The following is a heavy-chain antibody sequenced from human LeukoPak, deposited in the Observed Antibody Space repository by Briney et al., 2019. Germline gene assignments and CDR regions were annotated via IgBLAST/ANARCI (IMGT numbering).Heavy chain of an antibody. CDR3: ARGRLQQLVAAWFDP. CDR2: INPNSGDT. Sequence: ASVKVSCKASGYTFTGDYMHWVRQAPGQGLEWMGWINPNSGDTNYEQKFQGRVTMTRDTSISTANMELSRLRFDDTAIYYCARGRLQQLVAAWFDPWGQGTLVTVSS. V-gene: IGHV1-2*02. CDR1: GYTFTGDY. J-gene: IGHJ5*02. D-gene: IGHD6-13*01.